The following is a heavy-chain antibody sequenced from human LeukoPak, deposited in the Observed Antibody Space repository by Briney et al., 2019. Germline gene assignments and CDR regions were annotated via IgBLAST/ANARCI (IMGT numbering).Heavy chain of an antibody. CDR2: ISSSSSYI. D-gene: IGHD3-10*01. CDR1: GFTFSSYS. CDR3: ARALAYYYGSGSYDDY. J-gene: IGHJ4*02. V-gene: IGHV3-21*01. Sequence: GGSLRLSCAASGFTFSSYSMNWVRQAPGKGLEWVSSISSSSSYIYYADSVKGRFTISRDNAKNSLYLQMNSLRAEDTAVYYCARALAYYYGSGSYDDYWGQGTLVTVSS.